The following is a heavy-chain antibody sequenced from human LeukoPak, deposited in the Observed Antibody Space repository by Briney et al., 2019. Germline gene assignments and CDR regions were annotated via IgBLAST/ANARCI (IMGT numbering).Heavy chain of an antibody. D-gene: IGHD3-22*01. CDR1: GDSISRSSYF. CDR3: ARSDSSGYYGGGAFDI. CDR2: VYSSGST. V-gene: IGHV4-39*07. J-gene: IGHJ3*02. Sequence: SETLSLTCTVSGDSISRSSYFWAWIRQPPGKGLEWIGSVYSSGSTYYNPSLKSRVTISVDTSKNQFSLKLSSVTATDTAVYYCARSDSSGYYGGGAFDIWGQGTMVTVSS.